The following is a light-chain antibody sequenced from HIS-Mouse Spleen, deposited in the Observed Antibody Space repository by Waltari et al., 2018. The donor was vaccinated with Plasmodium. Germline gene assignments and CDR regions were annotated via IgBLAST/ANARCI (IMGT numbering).Light chain of an antibody. CDR3: CSYAGSSTWV. CDR2: EGS. CDR1: SSDVGSYNL. V-gene: IGLV2-23*01. J-gene: IGLJ3*02. Sequence: QSALTQPASVSGSPGQSITISCTGTSSDVGSYNLVSWYQQHPGKAPKLLIYEGSKLPAGVSNRFSGSKSGNTASLTISGLQAEDEADYYCCSYAGSSTWVFGGGTKLTVL.